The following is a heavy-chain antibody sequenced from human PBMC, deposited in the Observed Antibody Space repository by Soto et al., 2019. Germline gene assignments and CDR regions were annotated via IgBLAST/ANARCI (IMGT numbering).Heavy chain of an antibody. CDR1: GYTFTSYG. Sequence: QVQLVQSGAEVKKPGASVKVSCKASGYTFTSYGISWVRQAPGQGLEWMGWISAYNRNTNYAQKHQGRLTITTDTATSTAYMELRSLRSDDPAVYYCARVIAAAADFDYWGQGTLVTVSS. CDR3: ARVIAAAADFDY. J-gene: IGHJ4*02. D-gene: IGHD6-13*01. CDR2: ISAYNRNT. V-gene: IGHV1-18*01.